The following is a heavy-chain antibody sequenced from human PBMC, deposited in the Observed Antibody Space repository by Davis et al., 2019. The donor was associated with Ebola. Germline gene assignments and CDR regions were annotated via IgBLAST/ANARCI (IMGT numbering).Heavy chain of an antibody. J-gene: IGHJ6*02. CDR1: ARSISGSY. Sequence: SQTLSLTCTVSARSISGSYWSWLRQPPGKGLEWIGYINDSGNINRNPSLKTRVTISVDTSKNQFSLKLSSVTAADTAVYYCARGSSSSSGYYYDGMDVWGQGTTVTVSS. V-gene: IGHV4-59*12. D-gene: IGHD6-6*01. CDR2: INDSGNI. CDR3: ARGSSSSSGYYYDGMDV.